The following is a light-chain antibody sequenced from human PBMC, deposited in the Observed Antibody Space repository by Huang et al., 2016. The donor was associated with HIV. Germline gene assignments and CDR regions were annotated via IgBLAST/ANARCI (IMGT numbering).Light chain of an antibody. CDR3: QQYNDWPPWT. J-gene: IGKJ1*01. V-gene: IGKV3-15*01. CDR2: GAS. CDR1: QTVSRN. Sequence: EIVMTQSPVTLSVSPGERATLSCRASQTVSRNLAWYQQIPGQAPRLLIYGASTRATDIPARFSGSGSGTEFTLTISSLQSADFAVYYCQQYNDWPPWTFGQGTKVEIK.